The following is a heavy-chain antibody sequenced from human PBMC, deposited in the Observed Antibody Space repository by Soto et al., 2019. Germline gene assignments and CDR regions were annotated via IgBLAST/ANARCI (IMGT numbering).Heavy chain of an antibody. CDR1: GFTFSRYW. CDR2: VDPDGSHK. Sequence: EVQLVESGGGLVQPGGSLRLSCAASGFTFSRYWMTWVRQAPGKGLEWVANVDPDGSHKYYVDSVKGRFTISRDNTKNSLYLQMNSLRAEDTVVYYCGATPLVGAGNVDVHQWGRGTLVTVSS. V-gene: IGHV3-7*01. CDR3: GATPLVGAGNVDVHQ. J-gene: IGHJ2*01. D-gene: IGHD2-2*01.